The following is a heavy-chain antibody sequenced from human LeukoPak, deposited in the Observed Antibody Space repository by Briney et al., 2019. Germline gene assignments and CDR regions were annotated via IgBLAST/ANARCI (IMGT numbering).Heavy chain of an antibody. Sequence: PGGSLRLSCAASGFTFSSYWVSWVRQAPGKGLEWVANIKQDGSEKYYVDSVKGRFTISRDNAKNSLYLQMNSLRAEDTAVYYCARKLREIDYWGQGTLVTVSS. CDR1: GFTFSSYW. J-gene: IGHJ4*02. CDR3: ARKLREIDY. V-gene: IGHV3-7*01. CDR2: IKQDGSEK. D-gene: IGHD5-24*01.